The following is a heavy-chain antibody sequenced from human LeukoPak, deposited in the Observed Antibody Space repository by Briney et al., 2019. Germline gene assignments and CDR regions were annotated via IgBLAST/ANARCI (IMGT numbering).Heavy chain of an antibody. CDR1: GFTFSSYW. V-gene: IGHV3-7*01. D-gene: IGHD5-12*01. Sequence: GGSLRLSCAASGFTFSSYWMSWVRQAPGKGLEWVANIRQDGSEKNYVDSVKGRFTISRDNAKNSLYVQMNSLRAEDTAVYYCATDSGYDSSFDYWGQGTLVTVSP. CDR3: ATDSGYDSSFDY. CDR2: IRQDGSEK. J-gene: IGHJ4*02.